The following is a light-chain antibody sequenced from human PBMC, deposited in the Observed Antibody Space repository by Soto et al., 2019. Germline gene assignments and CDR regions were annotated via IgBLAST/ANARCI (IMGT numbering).Light chain of an antibody. Sequence: EIQMTQSPSSLSASVGDRVTITCQASQDISNYLNWYQQKPGKAPKLLIYDASNLETGVPSRFSGSGSGTDFTFTISSLQPEDIATYYCQQYDNLPYTFGQETKLEIK. CDR1: QDISNY. CDR3: QQYDNLPYT. V-gene: IGKV1-33*01. CDR2: DAS. J-gene: IGKJ2*01.